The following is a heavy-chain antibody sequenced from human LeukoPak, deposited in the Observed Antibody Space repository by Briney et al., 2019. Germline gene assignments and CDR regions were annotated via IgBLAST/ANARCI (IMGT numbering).Heavy chain of an antibody. D-gene: IGHD3-10*01. J-gene: IGHJ1*01. V-gene: IGHV3-21*01. CDR1: GFTLSSYS. Sequence: GGSLRLSCAASGFTLSSYSMNWVRQAPGKGLEWVSSISSSSSYIYYADSVKGRFTISRDNAKNSLYLQMNSLRAEDTAVYYCATFFFQSLSGVDFQHWGQGTLVTVSS. CDR2: ISSSSSYI. CDR3: ATFFFQSLSGVDFQH.